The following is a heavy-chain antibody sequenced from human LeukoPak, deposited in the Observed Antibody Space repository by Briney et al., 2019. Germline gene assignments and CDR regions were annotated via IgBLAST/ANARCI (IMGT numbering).Heavy chain of an antibody. CDR2: IKHDGSEK. CDR1: GFTLTTYW. J-gene: IGHJ4*02. V-gene: IGHV3-7*01. CDR3: ARDRYFSY. D-gene: IGHD3-16*02. Sequence: GGSLRLSCAASGFTLTTYWMSWVRQAPGKGLEWVANIKHDGSEKYYVDSVKGRFTISRDNAKNLLYLEMNSLRVEDTAVYYCARDRYFSYWGQGTLVTVSS.